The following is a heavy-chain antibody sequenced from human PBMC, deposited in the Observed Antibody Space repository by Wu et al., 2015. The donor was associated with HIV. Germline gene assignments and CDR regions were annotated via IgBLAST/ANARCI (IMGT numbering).Heavy chain of an antibody. D-gene: IGHD6-13*01. CDR3: ARHSSHFYYMDV. V-gene: IGHV4-38-2*02. CDR2: IYHSGNT. J-gene: IGHJ6*03. Sequence: QVQLQEWAPGLVKPSETLSLSCTVSGYSISSGSYWAWIRQPPGKGLEWIGSIYHSGNTYYNPSLKSRVTISVGTFKNQFSLKLSSVTAADTAVYYCARHSSHFYYMDVWGEGTTVHRLL. CDR1: GYSISSGSY.